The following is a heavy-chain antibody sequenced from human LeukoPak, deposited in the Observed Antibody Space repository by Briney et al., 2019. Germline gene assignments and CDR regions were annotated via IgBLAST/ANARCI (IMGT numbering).Heavy chain of an antibody. CDR1: GYTFTSYY. CDR2: INPNSGGT. J-gene: IGHJ5*02. CDR3: ARGLAMYGSGSPNWFDP. Sequence: ASVKVSCKASGYTFTSYYMHWVRQAPGQGLEWMGWINPNSGGTNYAQKFRGRVTMTRDTSISTAYMELSRLRSDDTAVYYCARGLAMYGSGSPNWFDPWGQGTLVTVSS. D-gene: IGHD3-10*01. V-gene: IGHV1-2*02.